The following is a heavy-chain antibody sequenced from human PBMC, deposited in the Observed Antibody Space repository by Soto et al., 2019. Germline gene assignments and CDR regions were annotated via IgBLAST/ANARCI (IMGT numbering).Heavy chain of an antibody. CDR2: ISGSGGST. CDR1: GFTFISYA. V-gene: IGHV3-23*01. Sequence: PGGSLRLSCAASGFTFISYAMIWVRQATGKGLEWVSAISGSGGSTYYADSVKGRFTISRDNSKNTLYLQMNSLRAEDTAVYYCAKDRGGPYYDFWSGYYQYYYYMDVWGKGTTVTVSS. J-gene: IGHJ6*03. D-gene: IGHD3-3*01. CDR3: AKDRGGPYYDFWSGYYQYYYYMDV.